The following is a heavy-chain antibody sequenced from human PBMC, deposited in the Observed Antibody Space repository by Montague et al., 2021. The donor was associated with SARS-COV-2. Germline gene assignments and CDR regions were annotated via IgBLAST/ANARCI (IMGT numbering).Heavy chain of an antibody. J-gene: IGHJ4*03. D-gene: IGHD3-10*01. CDR3: VRGAEEARRAIDV. V-gene: IGHV4-39*02. Sequence: SETLSLTCIVSGGFISDSYYCSWRRHPPGGGLEWRGSLYRSRSVYYNPSLKSRVSIAVDKSKHHFSLMMTSATAAETAVYYCVRGAEEARRAIDVWGQGTLVTVSS. CDR1: GGFISDSYY. CDR2: LYRSRSV.